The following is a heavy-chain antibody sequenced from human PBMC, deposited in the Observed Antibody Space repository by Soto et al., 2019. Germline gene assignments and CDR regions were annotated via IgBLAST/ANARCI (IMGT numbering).Heavy chain of an antibody. CDR3: ARDLWGYCGTDCYPLDV. V-gene: IGHV4-59*01. D-gene: IGHD2-21*02. CDR1: GGSISRYY. CDR2: MYNTGST. Sequence: QVQLQESGPGLVKPSETLSLTCTVSGGSISRYYWSWIRQSPGKGLEWIGYMYNTGSTVYNPPFKSPGTISVDTSKNQFSLQLNSVTAADTAVYYCARDLWGYCGTDCYPLDVWGQGTTVTVSS. J-gene: IGHJ6*02.